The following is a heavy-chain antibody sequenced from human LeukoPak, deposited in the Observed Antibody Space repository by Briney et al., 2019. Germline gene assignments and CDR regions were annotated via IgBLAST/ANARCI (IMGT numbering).Heavy chain of an antibody. Sequence: GGSLRLSCAASGFTFSSYGMNWVRQAPGKGLEWVSSISGTSTYIYYADSVKGRFTISRDNAKNSLFLRMISLRVEDTAVYYCARDDSGSCYGKDAFDIWGQGTMVTVSS. CDR1: GFTFSSYG. CDR2: ISGTSTYI. CDR3: ARDDSGSCYGKDAFDI. V-gene: IGHV3-21*01. J-gene: IGHJ3*02. D-gene: IGHD1-26*01.